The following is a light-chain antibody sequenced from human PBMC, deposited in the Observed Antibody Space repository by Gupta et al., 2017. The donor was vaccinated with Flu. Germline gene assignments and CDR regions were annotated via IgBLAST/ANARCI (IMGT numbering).Light chain of an antibody. CDR2: AAS. J-gene: IGKJ3*01. V-gene: IGKV1-39*01. CDR1: HSISNY. CDR3: QQSDSTPFT. Sequence: DIQMTQSPSSLSASVGDRVTITCRASHSISNYLNWYQQKPGKAPKLLIYAASSLQSGVPSGFSGSGSGTDFTLTISRLQPEDFATYYCQQSDSTPFTFGHGTKVDIK.